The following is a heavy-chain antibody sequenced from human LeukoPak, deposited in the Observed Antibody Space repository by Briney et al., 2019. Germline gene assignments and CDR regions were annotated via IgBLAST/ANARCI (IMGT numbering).Heavy chain of an antibody. CDR1: GYIFTGYY. Sequence: ASVKVSCKASGYIFTGYYIHWVRQAPGQGLEWMGWINPNSGASKSAQKFQDRVTMTSVTSISTAYMELSSLRSDDTAVDYCARVRNLVGAAGYWGQGTLVTVSS. D-gene: IGHD1-26*01. J-gene: IGHJ4*02. CDR2: INPNSGAS. V-gene: IGHV1-2*02. CDR3: ARVRNLVGAAGY.